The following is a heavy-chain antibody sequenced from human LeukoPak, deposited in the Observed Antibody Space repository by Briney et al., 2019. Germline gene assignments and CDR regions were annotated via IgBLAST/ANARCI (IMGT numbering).Heavy chain of an antibody. CDR2: IKTKIDGGTT. V-gene: IGHV3-15*01. J-gene: IGHJ6*03. CDR3: SRADYYYYMDV. CDR1: GFTFSNAW. Sequence: PGGSLRLSCAASGFTFSNAWMSWVRQAPGKGLEWVGRIKTKIDGGTTDYAAPVKGRFTISRDDSKNTVYLQMNSLKTEDTAVYYCSRADYYYYMDVWGKGTTVTVSS.